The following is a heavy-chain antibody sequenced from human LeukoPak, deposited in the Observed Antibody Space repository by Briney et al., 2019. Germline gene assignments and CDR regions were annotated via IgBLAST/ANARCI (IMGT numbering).Heavy chain of an antibody. CDR3: AKGGYFAFDF. D-gene: IGHD2-2*03. CDR1: GFTFSTND. CDR2: ISGSSGRT. J-gene: IGHJ3*01. Sequence: GGSLRLSCAASGFTFSTNDMSCVRQTPGKGLEWVSLISGSSGRTYYADSAQGRFSISRDNSKNTLYLQMHSLRAEDTATYFCAKGGYFAFDFWGQGTKVTVSS. V-gene: IGHV3-23*01.